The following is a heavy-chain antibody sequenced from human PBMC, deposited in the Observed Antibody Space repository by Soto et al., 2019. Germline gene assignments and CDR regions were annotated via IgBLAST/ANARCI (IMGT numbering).Heavy chain of an antibody. Sequence: EVQLVESGGGLVQPGGSLRLPLAASGFTFSSNWLHGVGQAPGKGLVGISRISPEGSSTNYAASVKGRFTISRDNAKNPLYLQMNSLRVEDTAVYYCTRDTFGPNDYWGQGTLVTVSS. CDR1: GFTFSSNW. D-gene: IGHD3-16*01. J-gene: IGHJ4*02. CDR2: ISPEGSST. V-gene: IGHV3-74*01. CDR3: TRDTFGPNDY.